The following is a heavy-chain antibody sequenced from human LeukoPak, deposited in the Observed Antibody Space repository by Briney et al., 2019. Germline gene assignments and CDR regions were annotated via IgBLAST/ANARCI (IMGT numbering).Heavy chain of an antibody. CDR1: GFTFSSYG. V-gene: IGHV3-21*01. Sequence: GGSLRLSCAASGFTFSSYGMSWVRQAPGKGLEWVSSISSSSSDIYYADSVKGRFTISRDNAKNSLYLQMNSLRAEDTAVYYCASSTGVGVVVADYWGQGTLVTVSS. J-gene: IGHJ4*02. CDR3: ASSTGVGVVVADY. D-gene: IGHD2-15*01. CDR2: ISSSSSDI.